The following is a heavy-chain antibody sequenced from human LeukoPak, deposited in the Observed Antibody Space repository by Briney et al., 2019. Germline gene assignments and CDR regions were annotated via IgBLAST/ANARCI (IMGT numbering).Heavy chain of an antibody. CDR1: GFTVSSNY. Sequence: PGGSLRLSCAASGFTVSSNYMSRVRQAPGKGLEWVSVIYSGGSTYYADSVKGRFTISRDNAKNSLYLQMNSLRAEDTAVYYCARESLLGMDVWGKGTTVTISS. CDR3: ARESLLGMDV. J-gene: IGHJ6*04. CDR2: IYSGGST. V-gene: IGHV3-66*01. D-gene: IGHD2-15*01.